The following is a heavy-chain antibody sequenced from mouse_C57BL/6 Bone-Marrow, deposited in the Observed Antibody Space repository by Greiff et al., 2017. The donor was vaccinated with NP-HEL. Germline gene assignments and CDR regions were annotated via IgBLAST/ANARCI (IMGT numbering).Heavy chain of an antibody. CDR2: IYPGSGST. V-gene: IGHV1-55*01. CDR3: AREGQLRPYFDY. J-gene: IGHJ2*01. D-gene: IGHD3-2*02. Sequence: VQLQQPGAELVKPGASVKMSCKASGYTFTSYWITWVKQRPGQGLEWIGDIYPGSGSTNYNEKFKSKATLTVDTSSSTAYMQLSSLTSEDSAVYYCAREGQLRPYFDYWGQGTTLTVSS. CDR1: GYTFTSYW.